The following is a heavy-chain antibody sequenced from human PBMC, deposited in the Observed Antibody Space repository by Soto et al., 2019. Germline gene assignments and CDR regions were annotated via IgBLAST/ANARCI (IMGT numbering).Heavy chain of an antibody. D-gene: IGHD2-2*01. CDR1: GFTFSSYA. J-gene: IGHJ4*02. CDR2: IGSNGGST. Sequence: EVQLVESGGGLVQPGGSLRLSCAASGFTFSSYAMHWVRQAPGKGLEYVSAIGSNGGSTYYANSVKGRFTISRDNSKNTLYLQMGSLRAEDMAVYYCAREGYCSSTSCYSFDYWGQGTLVTVSS. V-gene: IGHV3-64*01. CDR3: AREGYCSSTSCYSFDY.